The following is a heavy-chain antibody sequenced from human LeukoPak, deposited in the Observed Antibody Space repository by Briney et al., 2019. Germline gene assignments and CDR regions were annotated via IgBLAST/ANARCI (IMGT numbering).Heavy chain of an antibody. D-gene: IGHD1-7*01. CDR2: IYTSGST. CDR1: GGYISGYY. Sequence: KPSETLSLTCTVSGGYISGYYWRWTRQPAGKGLEWVGRIYTSGSTHYNPSLKSRVTMSVDTSKNQFSLNLSSVTAADTAVYYCARLMTGTTTAFDIWGQGTMVTVSS. V-gene: IGHV4-4*07. CDR3: ARLMTGTTTAFDI. J-gene: IGHJ3*02.